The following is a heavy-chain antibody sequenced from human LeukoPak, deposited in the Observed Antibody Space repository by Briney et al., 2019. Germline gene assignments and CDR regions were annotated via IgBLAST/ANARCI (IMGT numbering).Heavy chain of an antibody. CDR3: AKESGKFDY. Sequence: PGGSLRLSCVASGLNFDDSAMHWVRQAPGKGLEWVSLISEDGGSTFSADSLKGRFSISRDNSKNSLYLQMNSLRSEDTAMYYCAKESGKFDYWGQGTLVAVSS. CDR1: GLNFDDSA. CDR2: ISEDGGST. V-gene: IGHV3-43*02. J-gene: IGHJ4*02.